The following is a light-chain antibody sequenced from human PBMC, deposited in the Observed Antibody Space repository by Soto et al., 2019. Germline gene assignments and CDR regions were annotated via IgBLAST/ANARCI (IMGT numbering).Light chain of an antibody. V-gene: IGKV3-15*01. CDR3: QQYQNLWT. Sequence: VGMTQSQATLSVSPGERATLSFRASQTIYSNVAWYQQRPGQPPRLLIYRSSSRATGIPARFSGSGSGTEFTLTINSLQSEDFAVYYCQQYQNLWTFGQGTKVDI. CDR1: QTIYSN. CDR2: RSS. J-gene: IGKJ1*01.